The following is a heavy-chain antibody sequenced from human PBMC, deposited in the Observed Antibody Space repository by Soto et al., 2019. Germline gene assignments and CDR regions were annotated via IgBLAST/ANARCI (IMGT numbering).Heavy chain of an antibody. CDR2: ISSSSSYI. CDR1: GFTFSSYS. V-gene: IGHV3-21*01. D-gene: IGHD5-12*01. J-gene: IGHJ3*02. CDR3: ARDLLDIVAHDAFYI. Sequence: GSLRLSCAASGFTFSSYSMNWVRQAPGKGLEWVSSISSSSSYIYYADSVKGRFTISRDNAKNSLYLQMNSLRAEDTAVYYCARDLLDIVAHDAFYIWGQGTMVTVS.